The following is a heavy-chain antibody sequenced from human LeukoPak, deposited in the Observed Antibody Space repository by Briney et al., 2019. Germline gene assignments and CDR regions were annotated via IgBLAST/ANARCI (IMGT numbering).Heavy chain of an antibody. Sequence: PSETLSLTCTVSGYSISSGYYWGWIRQPPGKGLEWIGEINHSGSTNYNPSLKSRVTISVDTSKNQFSLKLSSVTAADTAVYYCARGSPPVLLWFGELLYTHWGQGTLVTVSS. V-gene: IGHV4-38-2*02. CDR2: INHSGST. D-gene: IGHD3-10*01. CDR1: GYSISSGYY. J-gene: IGHJ4*02. CDR3: ARGSPPVLLWFGELLYTH.